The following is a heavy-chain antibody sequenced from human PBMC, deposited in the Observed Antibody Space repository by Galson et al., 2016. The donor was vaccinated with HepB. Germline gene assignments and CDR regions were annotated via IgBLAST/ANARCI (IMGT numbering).Heavy chain of an antibody. CDR2: INTITGNP. D-gene: IGHD3-22*01. J-gene: IGHJ5*01. CDR3: ARTLYDSSGYYYPGWFDP. Sequence: SVKVSCKASAYSFSNNGLNWVRQAPGHGLEWMGWINTITGNPTYAQDFTGRFAFTFDASVSTAYLQIISLKTEDTAIYYCARTLYDSSGYYYPGWFDPWGQGTLVTVSS. V-gene: IGHV7-4-1*02. CDR1: AYSFSNNG.